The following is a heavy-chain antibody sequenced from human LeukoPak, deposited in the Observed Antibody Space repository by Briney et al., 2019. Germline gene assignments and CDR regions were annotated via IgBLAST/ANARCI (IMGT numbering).Heavy chain of an antibody. D-gene: IGHD6-13*01. V-gene: IGHV3-43*01. CDR1: GFTFDDYT. Sequence: PGGSLRLSCAASGFTFDDYTMHWVRQAPGKGLEWVSLISWDGGSTYYADSVKGRFTISRDNAKNSLYLQMNSLRAEDTAVYYCARVASSWPLDYWGQGTLVTVSS. CDR3: ARVASSWPLDY. CDR2: ISWDGGST. J-gene: IGHJ4*02.